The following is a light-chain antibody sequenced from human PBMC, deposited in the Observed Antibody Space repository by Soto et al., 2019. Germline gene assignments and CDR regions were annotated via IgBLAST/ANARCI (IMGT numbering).Light chain of an antibody. Sequence: EIVLTQSPATLSLSPGERATLSCRASQSVSSYLAWYQQKPGQAPRLLIYDASNRATGIPARFSGSGSGTDSTLTISSLEPEDFAVYYCQQRSNWPPRSITFGQGTRLEIK. V-gene: IGKV3-11*01. CDR1: QSVSSY. J-gene: IGKJ5*01. CDR2: DAS. CDR3: QQRSNWPPRSIT.